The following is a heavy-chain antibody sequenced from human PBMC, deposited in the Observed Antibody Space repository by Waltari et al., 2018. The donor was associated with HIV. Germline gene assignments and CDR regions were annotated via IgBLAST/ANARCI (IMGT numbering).Heavy chain of an antibody. CDR1: GFSFSTAW. CDR3: TPSPAFDC. CDR2: IKSKTDGETA. D-gene: IGHD2-2*01. V-gene: IGHV3-15*01. J-gene: IGHJ4*02. Sequence: EVQLVESGGGLVKPGGSLRLSCAASGFSFSTAWTSWVRQAPGKGLEWVGRIKSKTDGETADYAAPVKGRLTISRDDSKNTLYLQMNSLKTEDTAVYYCTPSPAFDCWGQGTLVTVSS.